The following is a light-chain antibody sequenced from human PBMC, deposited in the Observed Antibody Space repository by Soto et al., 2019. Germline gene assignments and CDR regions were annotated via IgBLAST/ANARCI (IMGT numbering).Light chain of an antibody. CDR3: QQYSNWPLT. V-gene: IGKV3-15*01. Sequence: EIVMTESPAALSVSAGEGAALACRASQSVSSNLAWYQQKPGQAPRVLIYGASTRATGIPARFSGSGSGTEFTLTISSLQSEDFAVYYCQQYSNWPLTFGGGTKVDIK. CDR1: QSVSSN. CDR2: GAS. J-gene: IGKJ4*01.